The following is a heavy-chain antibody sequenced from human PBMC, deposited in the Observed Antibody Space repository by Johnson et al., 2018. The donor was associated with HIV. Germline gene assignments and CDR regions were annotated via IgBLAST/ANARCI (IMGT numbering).Heavy chain of an antibody. J-gene: IGHJ3*02. CDR3: ARGKGAAVGLDTFDI. CDR1: GFTFSSYA. D-gene: IGHD6-13*01. CDR2: INWNGGST. V-gene: IGHV3-20*04. Sequence: EVQLVESGGGLVQPGGSLRLSCAASGFTFSSYAMSWVRQAPGKGLEWVSGINWNGGSTGYVDSMKGRFTISRDNARNSLYLQMNSLRAEDTALYYCARGKGAAVGLDTFDIWGQGTKVTVSS.